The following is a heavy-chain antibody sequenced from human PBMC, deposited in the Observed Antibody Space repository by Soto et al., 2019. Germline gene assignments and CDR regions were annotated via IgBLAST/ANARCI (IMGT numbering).Heavy chain of an antibody. J-gene: IGHJ4*02. CDR2: ISAYNGNT. CDR3: ARRLLEYYYDSSGYYYPDY. D-gene: IGHD3-22*01. CDR1: GYTFTRYG. V-gene: IGHV1-18*04. Sequence: QVPLVQSGAEVKKPGASVKVSCKASGYTFTRYGISWVRQAPGQGLEWMGWISAYNGNTNYAQKLQGRVTMTTDTSTITAYMELRSLRSDDTAVYYCARRLLEYYYDSSGYYYPDYWGQGTLVTVSS.